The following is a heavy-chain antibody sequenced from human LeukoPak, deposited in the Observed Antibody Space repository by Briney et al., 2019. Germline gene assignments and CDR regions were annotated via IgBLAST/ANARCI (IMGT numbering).Heavy chain of an antibody. CDR2: IIPILGIA. CDR1: GGTFSSYA. Sequence: SVKVSFKASGGTFSSYAISWVRQAPGQGLEWMGRIIPILGIANYAQKFQGRVTITADKSTSTAYMELSSLRSEDTAVYYCARVNIAALPHFDYWGQGTLVTVSS. J-gene: IGHJ4*02. D-gene: IGHD6-6*01. V-gene: IGHV1-69*04. CDR3: ARVNIAALPHFDY.